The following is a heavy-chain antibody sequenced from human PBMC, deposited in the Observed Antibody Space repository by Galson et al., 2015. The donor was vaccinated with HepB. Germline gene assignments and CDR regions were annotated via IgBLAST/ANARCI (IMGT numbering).Heavy chain of an antibody. D-gene: IGHD2-15*01. Sequence: SLRLSCAASGFTFRSFLVHWVRQAPGKGLEWVAVMSFDGSNKYYADSVKGRFTISRDNSKNTLYLQMNSLRDEDTAVYYCTRERRSRVVVEMTGGFDIWGQGTMVTVSS. CDR2: MSFDGSNK. J-gene: IGHJ3*02. V-gene: IGHV3-30-3*01. CDR1: GFTFRSFL. CDR3: TRERRSRVVVEMTGGFDI.